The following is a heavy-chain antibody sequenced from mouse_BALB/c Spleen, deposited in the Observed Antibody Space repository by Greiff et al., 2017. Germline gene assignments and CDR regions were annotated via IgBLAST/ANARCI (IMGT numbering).Heavy chain of an antibody. Sequence: VQLQQSGPELVKPGASVRISCKASGYTFTSYYIHWVKQRPGQGLEWIGWIYPGNVNTKYNEKFKGKATLTADKSSSTAYMQLSSLTSDDSAVYFCAREITTVVATNYFDYWGQGTTLTVSS. CDR2: IYPGNVNT. D-gene: IGHD1-1*01. V-gene: IGHV1S56*01. CDR3: AREITTVVATNYFDY. J-gene: IGHJ2*01. CDR1: GYTFTSYY.